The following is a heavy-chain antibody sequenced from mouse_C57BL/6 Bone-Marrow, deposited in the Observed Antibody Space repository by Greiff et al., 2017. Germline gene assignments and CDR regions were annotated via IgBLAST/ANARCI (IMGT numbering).Heavy chain of an antibody. V-gene: IGHV5-9*01. CDR1: GFTFSSYT. D-gene: IGHD2-1*01. CDR2: ISGGGGNT. J-gene: IGHJ1*03. CDR3: AKHEDYGNFHWYFDV. Sequence: EVQGVESGGGLVKPGGSLKLSCAASGFTFSSYTMSWVRQTPEKRLEWVATISGGGGNTYYPDSVKGRFTISRDNAKNTLYLQMSSLRSEDTALYYCAKHEDYGNFHWYFDVGGTGTTVTVSS.